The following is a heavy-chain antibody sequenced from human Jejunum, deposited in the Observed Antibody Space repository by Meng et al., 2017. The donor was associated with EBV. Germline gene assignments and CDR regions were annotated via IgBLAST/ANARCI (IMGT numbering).Heavy chain of an antibody. J-gene: IGHJ4*02. CDR3: VRDSSFNVH. D-gene: IGHD3-16*02. CDR2: ISSSSYI. Sequence: ELQLVESGGGVVKPGGSLRLSCAASGFTFSSYSMNWVRQAPGKGLEWVSSISSSSYIYYADSVKGRFTISRDDAKNSLSLQMNNLGADDTAVYYCVRDSSFNVHWGQGTLVTVSS. CDR1: GFTFSSYS. V-gene: IGHV3-21*01.